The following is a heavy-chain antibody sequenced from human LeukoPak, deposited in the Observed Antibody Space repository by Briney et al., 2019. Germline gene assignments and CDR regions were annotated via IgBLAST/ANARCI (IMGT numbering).Heavy chain of an antibody. D-gene: IGHD3-22*01. CDR3: AKWMYYYDSSGFDY. CDR2: ISYDGSNE. V-gene: IGHV3-30*18. CDR1: GFTFSSYA. J-gene: IGHJ4*02. Sequence: GRSLRLSCAASGFTFSSYAVHWVRQAPGKELKWVAVISYDGSNEYYADSMKGRFTISRDNSKNMLYLQMNSLRAEDTAVYYCAKWMYYYDSSGFDYWGQGTLVTVSS.